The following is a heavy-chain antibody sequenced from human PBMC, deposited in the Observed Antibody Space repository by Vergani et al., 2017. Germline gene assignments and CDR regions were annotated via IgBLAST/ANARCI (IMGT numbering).Heavy chain of an antibody. CDR2: ISAYNGNT. J-gene: IGHJ4*02. D-gene: IGHD2-2*01. CDR1: GYTFTSYG. V-gene: IGHV1-18*01. Sequence: QVQLVQSGAEVKKPGASVKVSCKASGYTFTSYGISWVRQAPGQGLEWMGWISAYNGNTNYAQKLQGRVTMTTDTSTSTAYMELRSLRSDDTAVYYCARASGYCSSTSCYGWYYFDYWGQGTLVTVFS. CDR3: ARASGYCSSTSCYGWYYFDY.